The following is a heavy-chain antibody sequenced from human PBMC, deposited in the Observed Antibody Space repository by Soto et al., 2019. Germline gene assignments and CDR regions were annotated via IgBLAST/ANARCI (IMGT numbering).Heavy chain of an antibody. V-gene: IGHV1-69*13. CDR1: GGTFSSYA. CDR3: ARHTQIAVAGIWGAFDI. J-gene: IGHJ3*02. D-gene: IGHD6-19*01. CDR2: IIPIFGTA. Sequence: ASVKVSCKASGGTFSSYAISWVRQAPGQGLEWMGGIIPIFGTANYAQKFQGRVTITADESTSTAYMELSSLRSEDTAVYYCARHTQIAVAGIWGAFDIWGQGTMVTVSS.